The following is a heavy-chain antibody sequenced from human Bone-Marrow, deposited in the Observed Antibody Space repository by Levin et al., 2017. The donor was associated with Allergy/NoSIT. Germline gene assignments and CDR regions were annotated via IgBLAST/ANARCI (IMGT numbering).Heavy chain of an antibody. J-gene: IGHJ4*01. V-gene: IGHV3-74*01. CDR1: FFPFLLSF. D-gene: IGHD3-10*01. CDR2: INVDGSST. CDR3: ARDPVNYGRVGYYFDY. Sequence: PGGSLRLSFAPSFFPFLLSFLPFFLPSPLKGPVWVARINVDGSSTLYADSVKGRFTVSRDNAKNTLYLQMKSLAVEDTGVYYCARDPVNYGRVGYYFDYGGQGSLVTVSS.